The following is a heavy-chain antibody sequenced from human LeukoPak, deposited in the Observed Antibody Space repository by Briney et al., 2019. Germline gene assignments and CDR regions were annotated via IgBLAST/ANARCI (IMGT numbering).Heavy chain of an antibody. V-gene: IGHV1-2*02. CDR1: GYTFTDFY. J-gene: IGHJ4*02. D-gene: IGHD4-11*01. CDR2: INSKSGDT. Sequence: ASVKVSCKASGYTFTDFYMHWVRQAPGRELEWMGWINSKSGDTDYARKFQGRVTMTRDTSISTSYMELRRLRSDDTAVYYCARDTVRQNIGTIHHDYWGQGTLVTVSS. CDR3: ARDTVRQNIGTIHHDY.